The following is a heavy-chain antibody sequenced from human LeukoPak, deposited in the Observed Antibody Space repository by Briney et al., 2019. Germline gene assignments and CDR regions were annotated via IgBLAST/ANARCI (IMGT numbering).Heavy chain of an antibody. CDR2: INPKNGGS. Sequence: ASVKVSCKASGYTFTGYYMHWVRQAPGQGLEWVGWINPKNGGSNYAQKFQGRVTMTEDTSTDTAYMELSSLRSEDTAVYYCATRQLLWAQYAFDIWGQGTMVTVSS. J-gene: IGHJ3*02. V-gene: IGHV1-2*02. CDR3: ATRQLLWAQYAFDI. D-gene: IGHD2-2*01. CDR1: GYTFTGYY.